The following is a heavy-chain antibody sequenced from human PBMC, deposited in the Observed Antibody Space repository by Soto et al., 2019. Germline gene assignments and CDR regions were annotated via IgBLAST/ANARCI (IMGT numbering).Heavy chain of an antibody. CDR2: LGAADDP. D-gene: IGHD2-15*01. Sequence: GGSLRLSCAASGFTLSAYDMHWVRQAEGKGLEWVSALGAADDPYYLVSVKGRFTISRENAKNSLYLQMNNLRAGDTAVYYCARAYSGRLPRRADYYYAMDVWGQGTTVTVSS. CDR1: GFTLSAYD. V-gene: IGHV3-13*05. J-gene: IGHJ6*02. CDR3: ARAYSGRLPRRADYYYAMDV.